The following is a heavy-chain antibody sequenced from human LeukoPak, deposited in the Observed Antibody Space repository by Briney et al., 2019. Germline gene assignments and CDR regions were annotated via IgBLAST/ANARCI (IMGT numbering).Heavy chain of an antibody. Sequence: PSETLSLTCAVSGYSISSGNYWGWIRQPPGKGLEWIGSIYHSGSTYYNPSLKSRVTISVDTSKNQFSLKLSSVTAADTAVYYCARQRGGTGYSSSWSPNWFDPWGQGTLVTVSS. D-gene: IGHD6-13*01. CDR2: IYHSGST. CDR1: GYSISSGNY. CDR3: ARQRGGTGYSSSWSPNWFDP. J-gene: IGHJ5*02. V-gene: IGHV4-38-2*01.